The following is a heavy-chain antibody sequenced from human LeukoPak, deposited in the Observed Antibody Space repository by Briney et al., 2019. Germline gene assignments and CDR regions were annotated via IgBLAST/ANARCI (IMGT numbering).Heavy chain of an antibody. Sequence: SGGSLRLSCAASGFSVNNNYMTWVRQAPGKGLEWVSVLYSNNVTYYADSVKGRFTISRDSSKNTLYLQMNSLRAEDTAVYYCAKGIYSYGPNYFDYWGQGTLVTVSS. CDR2: LYSNNVT. D-gene: IGHD5-18*01. V-gene: IGHV3-53*01. CDR1: GFSVNNNY. CDR3: AKGIYSYGPNYFDY. J-gene: IGHJ4*02.